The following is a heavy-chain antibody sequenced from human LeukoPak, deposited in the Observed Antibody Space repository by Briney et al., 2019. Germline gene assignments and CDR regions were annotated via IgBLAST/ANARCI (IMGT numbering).Heavy chain of an antibody. CDR1: GGSISSYY. CDR3: ARGDYSYYYGMDV. Sequence: SETLSLTCTVSGGSISSYYWSWIWQPPGKGLEWIGYIYYSGSTNYNPSLKSRVTISVDTSKNQFSLKLSSVTAADTAVYYCARGDYSYYYGMDVWGQGTTVTVSS. V-gene: IGHV4-59*01. CDR2: IYYSGST. D-gene: IGHD2-21*01. J-gene: IGHJ6*02.